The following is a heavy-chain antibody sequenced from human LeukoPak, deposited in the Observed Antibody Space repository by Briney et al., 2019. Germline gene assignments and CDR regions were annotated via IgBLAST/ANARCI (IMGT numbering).Heavy chain of an antibody. CDR2: ISAYDGNT. Sequence: ASVKVSCKASGYTFTNYDISWVRQAPGQGLEWMGWISAYDGNTNSAQNLLGRVSMTTDTSTSTAYMELRSLRSDDTAVYYCARDLADWSYSANAFDIWGQGTMVTVSS. CDR1: GYTFTNYD. J-gene: IGHJ3*02. V-gene: IGHV1-18*01. D-gene: IGHD4-11*01. CDR3: ARDLADWSYSANAFDI.